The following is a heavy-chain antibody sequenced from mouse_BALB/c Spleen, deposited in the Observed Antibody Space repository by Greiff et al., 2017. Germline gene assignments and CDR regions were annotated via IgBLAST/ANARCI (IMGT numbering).Heavy chain of an antibody. D-gene: IGHD1-1*01. CDR3: AREGLLRVSFAY. V-gene: IGHV1-87*01. CDR2: IYPGDGDT. CDR1: GYTFTSYW. J-gene: IGHJ3*01. Sequence: QVHVKQSGAELARPGASVKLSCKASGYTFTSYWMQWVKQRPGQGLEWIGAIYPGDGDTRYTQKFKGKATLTADKSSSTAYMQLSSLASEDSAVYYCAREGLLRVSFAYWGQGTLVTVSA.